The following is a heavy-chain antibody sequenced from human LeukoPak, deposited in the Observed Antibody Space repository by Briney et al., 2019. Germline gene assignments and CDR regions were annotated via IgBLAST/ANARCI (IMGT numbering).Heavy chain of an antibody. CDR1: GFTFSSFA. Sequence: GGSLRLSCAASGFTFSSFAMNWVRQTPGKGLGWVSAISHSGGSTYYADSVKGRFTISRDNSKNTLYLQMNSLRAEDTAVYYCAKDLTRYYDSSGYYDYWGQGTLVTVSS. D-gene: IGHD3-22*01. CDR3: AKDLTRYYDSSGYYDY. CDR2: ISHSGGST. J-gene: IGHJ4*02. V-gene: IGHV3-23*01.